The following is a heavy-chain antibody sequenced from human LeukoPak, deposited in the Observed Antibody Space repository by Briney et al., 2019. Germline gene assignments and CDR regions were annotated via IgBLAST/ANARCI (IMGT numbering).Heavy chain of an antibody. D-gene: IGHD2-2*02. CDR3: TKGSNTWPSLFDY. CDR2: INWDGGST. CDR1: GFNFEDYT. V-gene: IGHV3-43*01. Sequence: SGGSLRLSCAASGFNFEDYTMHWVRQTPGKGLEWVSLINWDGGSTYYADSVKDRFAISRDNNKNSLYLQMTSLRTEDTALYYCTKGSNTWPSLFDYWGQGTLVTVSS. J-gene: IGHJ4*02.